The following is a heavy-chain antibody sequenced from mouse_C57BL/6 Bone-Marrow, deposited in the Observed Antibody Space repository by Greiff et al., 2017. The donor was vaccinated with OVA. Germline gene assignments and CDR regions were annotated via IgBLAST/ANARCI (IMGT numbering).Heavy chain of an antibody. CDR1: GYTFTDHT. V-gene: IGHV1-78*01. D-gene: IGHD2-1*01. CDR3: ARAGGYGNEDAMDY. Sequence: VKLQESDAELVKPGASVKISCKVSGYTFTDHTIHWMKQRPEQGLEWIGYIYPRDGSTKYNEKFKGKATLTADKSSSTAYMQLNSLTSEDSAVYFCARAGGYGNEDAMDYWGQGTSVTVSS. CDR2: IYPRDGST. J-gene: IGHJ4*01.